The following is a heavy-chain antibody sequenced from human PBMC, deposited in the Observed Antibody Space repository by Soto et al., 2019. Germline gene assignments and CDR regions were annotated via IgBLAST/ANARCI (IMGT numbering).Heavy chain of an antibody. Sequence: EVHLVESGGGLVQRGGSLRLSCAASGFTFRAYWMSWVRQAPGKGLEWVANIDQDGSGKYYVDSVRGRFTISRDHAPNSLDLQTNSLRDEDTAVYFCARRREGTGRTLDYWGQGTLVTVSS. V-gene: IGHV3-7*05. CDR3: ARRREGTGRTLDY. D-gene: IGHD1-1*01. CDR2: IDQDGSGK. J-gene: IGHJ4*02. CDR1: GFTFRAYW.